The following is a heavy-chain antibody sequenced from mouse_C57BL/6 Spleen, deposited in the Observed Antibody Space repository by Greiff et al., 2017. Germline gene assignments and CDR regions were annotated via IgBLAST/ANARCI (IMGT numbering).Heavy chain of an antibody. CDR1: GYTFTDYT. D-gene: IGHD1-1*01. CDR2: IYPRDGST. V-gene: IGHV1-78*01. J-gene: IGHJ2*01. CDR3: ARGGYDYGSSYWFDY. Sequence: VQLQQSDAELVKPGASVKISCKVSGYTFTDYTIHWMKQRPEQGLEWIGYIYPRDGSTKYNEQFKGKVTLTADKSYSTAYMQLNSLTSEDSEVSFCARGGYDYGSSYWFDYWGQGTTLTVSS.